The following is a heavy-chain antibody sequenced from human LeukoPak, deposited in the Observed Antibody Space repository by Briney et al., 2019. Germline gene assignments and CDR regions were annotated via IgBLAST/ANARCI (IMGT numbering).Heavy chain of an antibody. V-gene: IGHV1-2*02. CDR1: GYTFTSYD. CDR2: INPNSGGT. Sequence: ASVKVSCKAPGYTFTSYDINWVRQAPGQGLEWMGWINPNSGGTNYAQKFQGRVTMTRDTSISTAYMELSRLRSDDTAVYYCARDPIQLWFFDYWGQGTLVTVSS. D-gene: IGHD5-18*01. CDR3: ARDPIQLWFFDY. J-gene: IGHJ4*02.